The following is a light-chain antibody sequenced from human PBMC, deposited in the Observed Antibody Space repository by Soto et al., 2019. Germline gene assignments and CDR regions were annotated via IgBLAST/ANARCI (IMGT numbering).Light chain of an antibody. CDR3: TSYVGSSTSYV. J-gene: IGLJ1*01. V-gene: IGLV2-8*01. Sequence: CTVSSSNVGGYNYVSWYQQHPGKAPRLIIYEVDKRPSGVPDRFSGSKSGNTASLTVSGLQADDGADYYCTSYVGSSTSYVFGSGTKVTVL. CDR2: EVD. CDR1: SSNVGGYNY.